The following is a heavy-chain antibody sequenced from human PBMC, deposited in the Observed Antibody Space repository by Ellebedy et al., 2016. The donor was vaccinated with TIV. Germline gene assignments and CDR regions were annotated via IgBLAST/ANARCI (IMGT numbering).Heavy chain of an antibody. CDR2: ISSNGGST. V-gene: IGHV3-64*01. D-gene: IGHD3-16*01. CDR1: GFTFSSYA. Sequence: GGSLRLXXAASGFTFSSYAMHWVRQAPGKGLEYVSAISSNGGSTYYANSVKGRFTISRDNSKNTLYLQMGSLRAEDMAVYYCARDSDVEGDSGVGYWGQGTLVTDSS. CDR3: ARDSDVEGDSGVGY. J-gene: IGHJ4*02.